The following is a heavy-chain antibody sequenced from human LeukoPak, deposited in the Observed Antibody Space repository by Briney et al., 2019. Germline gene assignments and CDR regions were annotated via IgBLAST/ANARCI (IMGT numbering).Heavy chain of an antibody. Sequence: GGSLRLSCATSGFTFSGSAIHWVRQASGKGLEWVGRIRSKANSYATTDVASVKGRFTISRDDSKNTAYLQMNSLKTEDTAVYYCTRPSYDSSVSGVVYWGQGTLVTVSS. CDR3: TRPSYDSSVSGVVY. CDR1: GFTFSGSA. D-gene: IGHD3-22*01. J-gene: IGHJ4*02. V-gene: IGHV3-73*01. CDR2: IRSKANSYAT.